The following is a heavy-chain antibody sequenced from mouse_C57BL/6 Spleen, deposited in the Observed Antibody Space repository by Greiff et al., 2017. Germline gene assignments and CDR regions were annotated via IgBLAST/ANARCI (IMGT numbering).Heavy chain of an antibody. CDR3: AREGVAYYYGSSRYFDV. CDR2: IDPSDSYT. J-gene: IGHJ1*03. D-gene: IGHD1-1*01. Sequence: VQLQQPGAELVRPGTSVKLSCKASGYTFTSYWMHWVKQRPGQGLEWIGVIDPSDSYTNYNQKFKGKATLTVDTSSSTAYMQLSSLTSEDSAVYYCAREGVAYYYGSSRYFDVWGTGTTVTVSS. V-gene: IGHV1-59*01. CDR1: GYTFTSYW.